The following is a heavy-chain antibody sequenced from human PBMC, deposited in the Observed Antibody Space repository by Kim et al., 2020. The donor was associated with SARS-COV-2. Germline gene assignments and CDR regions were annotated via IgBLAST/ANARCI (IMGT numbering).Heavy chain of an antibody. J-gene: IGHJ3*02. D-gene: IGHD2-21*01. CDR3: ARRMIGYAFDI. CDR1: GGTFGTYA. V-gene: IGHV1-69*13. Sequence: SVKVSCTASGGTFGTYAFTWVRQAPGQGLQWVGGLIPIYGSPNYAQKFQGRVTFTADERASTVYMELSSLRSEDTAVYYCARRMIGYAFDIWGQGTLVTVSS. CDR2: LIPIYGSP.